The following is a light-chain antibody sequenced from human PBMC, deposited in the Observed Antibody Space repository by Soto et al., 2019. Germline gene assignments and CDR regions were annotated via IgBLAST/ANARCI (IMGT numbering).Light chain of an antibody. CDR2: GAS. CDR3: QQANSFPLT. CDR1: QSVSSN. Sequence: EIVMTQSPATLSVSPGERATLSCRASQSVSSNLAWYQQIPGQAPRLLLYGASTRATGIPARFSGSGSGTEVTLTISSLQSEDFATYFCQQANSFPLTFGQGTRLEIK. V-gene: IGKV3-15*01. J-gene: IGKJ5*01.